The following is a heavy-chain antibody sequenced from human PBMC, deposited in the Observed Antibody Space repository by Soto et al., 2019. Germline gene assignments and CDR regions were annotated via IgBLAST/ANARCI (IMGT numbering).Heavy chain of an antibody. D-gene: IGHD3-22*01. CDR1: GYTFTSYD. V-gene: IGHV1-46*01. J-gene: IGHJ4*02. CDR2: INPSGGST. CDR3: AGDLYYDSRPPL. Sequence: ASVKVSCKASGYTFTSYDMHWGRQAPGQGLEWMGIINPSGGSTSYAQKFQGRVTMTRDTSTSTVYMELSSLRSEDTAVYYCAGDLYYDSRPPLWGQGTLVTAPQ.